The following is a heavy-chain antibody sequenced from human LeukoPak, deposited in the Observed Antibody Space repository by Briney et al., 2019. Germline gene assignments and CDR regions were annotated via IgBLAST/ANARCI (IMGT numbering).Heavy chain of an antibody. V-gene: IGHV3-9*01. J-gene: IGHJ4*02. CDR1: GFIFDDYA. CDR3: VKDPGSSPTHFDY. Sequence: GGSLRLSCAASGFIFDDYAMHWVRQGPGKGLEWVSGISWNSGSIGCADSVKGRFTISRDNAKNSLYLQMNSLRAEDTALYYCVKDPGSSPTHFDYWGQGTLVTVSS. D-gene: IGHD6-13*01. CDR2: ISWNSGSI.